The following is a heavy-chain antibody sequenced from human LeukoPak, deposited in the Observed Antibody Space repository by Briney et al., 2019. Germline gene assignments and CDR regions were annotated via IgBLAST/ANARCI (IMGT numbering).Heavy chain of an antibody. V-gene: IGHV3-30*03. CDR3: ARESRGYCSSTSCPWDY. D-gene: IGHD2-2*01. CDR2: ISYDGSNK. J-gene: IGHJ4*02. CDR1: GFTFSSYG. Sequence: AGGSLRLSCAASGFTFSSYGMHWVRQAPGKGLEWVAVISYDGSNKYYADSVKGRFTISRDNSKNTLYLQMNSLRAEDTAVYYCARESRGYCSSTSCPWDYWGQGTLVTVSS.